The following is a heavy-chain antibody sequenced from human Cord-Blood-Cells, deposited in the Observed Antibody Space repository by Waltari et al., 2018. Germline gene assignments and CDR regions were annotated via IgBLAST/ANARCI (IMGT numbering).Heavy chain of an antibody. CDR3: ARGVGCSSTSCYFYYYYYYMDV. CDR2: IKQDGSEK. J-gene: IGHJ6*03. V-gene: IGHV3-7*01. CDR1: GFTFSSYW. Sequence: GSLRLSCAASGFTFSSYWMSWVRQAPGKGLEWVANIKQDGSEKYYVDSVKGRFTISRDNAKNSLYLQMNSLRAEDTAVYYCARGVGCSSTSCYFYYYYYYMDVWGKGTTVTVSS. D-gene: IGHD2-2*01.